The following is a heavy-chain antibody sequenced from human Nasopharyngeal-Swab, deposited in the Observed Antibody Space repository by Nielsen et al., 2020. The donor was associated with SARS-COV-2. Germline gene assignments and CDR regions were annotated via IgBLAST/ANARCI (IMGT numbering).Heavy chain of an antibody. D-gene: IGHD6-13*01. Sequence: GASLKISCETSGFTFGSYWMSWVRQAPGRGLEWVANIKEDGSEKYYVDSVKGRFTISRDNSKNTLYLQMDSLRAEDTAVYYCAKDLSGIAAADDAFDIWGQGTMVTVSS. CDR2: IKEDGSEK. V-gene: IGHV3-7*05. J-gene: IGHJ3*02. CDR1: GFTFGSYW. CDR3: AKDLSGIAAADDAFDI.